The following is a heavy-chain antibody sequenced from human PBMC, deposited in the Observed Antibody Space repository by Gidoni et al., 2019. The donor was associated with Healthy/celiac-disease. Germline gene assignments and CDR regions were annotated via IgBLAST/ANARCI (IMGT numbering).Heavy chain of an antibody. V-gene: IGHV3-53*01. D-gene: IGHD3-22*01. CDR1: GFTVSSNY. J-gene: IGHJ4*02. CDR3: ARVPYYYDSSGIN. Sequence: EVQLVESGGGLIQPGGSLRLSCAASGFTVSSNYMSWVRQAPGKGLEWVSVIYSGGSTYYADSVKGRFTISRDNSKNTLYLQMNSLRAEDTAVYYCARVPYYYDSSGINWGQGTLVTVSS. CDR2: IYSGGST.